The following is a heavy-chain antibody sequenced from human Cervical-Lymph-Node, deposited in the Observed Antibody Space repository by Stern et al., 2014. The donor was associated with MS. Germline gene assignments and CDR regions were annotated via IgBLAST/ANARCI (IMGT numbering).Heavy chain of an antibody. Sequence: QVQLQESGPGLVKPSETLSLTCTVSGGSIGRYYWSWVPQPPGKSLEWIGYISHNGHTNYNPSLKSRVSMSVDTSKNQFSLNLTSVTAADTAVYYCTRDGRSSLSEYFQTWGQGSLVTVSS. D-gene: IGHD6-6*01. CDR2: ISHNGHT. J-gene: IGHJ1*01. V-gene: IGHV4-59*01. CDR1: GGSIGRYY. CDR3: TRDGRSSLSEYFQT.